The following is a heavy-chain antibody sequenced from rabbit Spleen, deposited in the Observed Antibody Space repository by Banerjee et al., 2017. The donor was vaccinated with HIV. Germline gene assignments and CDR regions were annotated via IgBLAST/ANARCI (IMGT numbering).Heavy chain of an antibody. Sequence: QEQLEESGGGLVQPGGSLKLSCKASGFDFSRTGVSWVRQAPGKGLEWIGIIYAAKGSTDYASWVNGRFTISSDNAQSTVDLKMTSLTAADTATYFCARAIVPWLGLTRLDLWGPGTLVTVS. CDR1: GFDFSRTG. CDR2: IYAAKGST. V-gene: IGHV1S47*01. CDR3: ARAIVPWLGLTRLDL. D-gene: IGHD4-1*01. J-gene: IGHJ3*01.